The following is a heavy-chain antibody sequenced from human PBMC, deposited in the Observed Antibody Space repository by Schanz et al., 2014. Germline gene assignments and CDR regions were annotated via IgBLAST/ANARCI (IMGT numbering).Heavy chain of an antibody. V-gene: IGHV3-11*05. J-gene: IGHJ4*02. CDR2: VSRSTPDI. Sequence: QVQLVESGGGVVQPGRSLRLSCVASGFSFSDYYMSWIRQAPGKGLEWVSYVSRSTPDIYYADSVKGRFTMSRDNAKNSVFLQINSLQTEDTAVYYCTADLWFGAVWGVWWGQGTLVTVSS. CDR1: GFSFSDYY. CDR3: TADLWFGAVWGVW. D-gene: IGHD3-10*01.